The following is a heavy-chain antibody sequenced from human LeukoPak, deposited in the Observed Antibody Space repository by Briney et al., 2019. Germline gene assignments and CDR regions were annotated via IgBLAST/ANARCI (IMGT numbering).Heavy chain of an antibody. V-gene: IGHV1-2*02. D-gene: IGHD6-19*01. CDR1: GYTFTGYY. CDR2: INPNSGGT. CDR3: ARAIIAVAGTGGY. J-gene: IGHJ4*02. Sequence: ASVKVSCKASGYTFTGYYMQWVRQAPGQGLEWMGWINPNSGGTDYAQKFQGRVTMTRDTSISTAYMELSRLRSDDTAVYYCARAIIAVAGTGGYWGQGTLVTVSS.